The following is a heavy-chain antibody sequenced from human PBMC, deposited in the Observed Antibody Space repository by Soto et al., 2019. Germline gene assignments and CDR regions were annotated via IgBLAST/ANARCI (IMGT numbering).Heavy chain of an antibody. CDR2: ISSSSSTI. Sequence: GGSLRLSCAASGFTFSSYSMNWVRQAPGKGLEWVSYISSSSSTIYYADSVKGRFTISRDNAKNSLYLQMNSLRAEDTAVYYCARARGYIYYSYMDVWGKGTTVTVSS. CDR1: GFTFSSYS. J-gene: IGHJ6*03. V-gene: IGHV3-48*01. D-gene: IGHD5-12*01. CDR3: ARARGYIYYSYMDV.